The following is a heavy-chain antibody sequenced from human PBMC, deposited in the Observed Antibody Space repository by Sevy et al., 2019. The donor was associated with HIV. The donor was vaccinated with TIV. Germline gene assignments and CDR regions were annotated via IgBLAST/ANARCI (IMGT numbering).Heavy chain of an antibody. CDR1: GYTFTSYG. D-gene: IGHD3-16*02. J-gene: IGHJ6*02. Sequence: ASVKVSCKASGYTFTSYGISWVRQAPGQGLEWMGRISAYNGNTNYAQKLQGRVTMTTDTSTSTAYMELRSLRSDDTAMYYCARWSQDTSIENYYYYYGMDVWGQGTTVTVSS. CDR2: ISAYNGNT. V-gene: IGHV1-18*01. CDR3: ARWSQDTSIENYYYYYGMDV.